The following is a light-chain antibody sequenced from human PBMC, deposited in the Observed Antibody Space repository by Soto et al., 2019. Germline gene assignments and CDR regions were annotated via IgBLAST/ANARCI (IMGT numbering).Light chain of an antibody. CDR3: QQRSNWLPPMYT. J-gene: IGKJ2*01. Sequence: EIVLTQSPATLSLSPGERATLSCRASQSVSSYLAWYQQKPGQAPRLLIYDASNRATGIPARFSGSGSGTDFTLTISSLEPEDFAVYYCQQRSNWLPPMYTFGQGTKLEIK. CDR1: QSVSSY. V-gene: IGKV3-11*01. CDR2: DAS.